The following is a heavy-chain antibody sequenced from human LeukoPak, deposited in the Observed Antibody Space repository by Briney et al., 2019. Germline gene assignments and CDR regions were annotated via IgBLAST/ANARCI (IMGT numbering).Heavy chain of an antibody. CDR1: GGSISSYY. J-gene: IGHJ4*02. CDR3: ARDRHKLVDIVAGILDY. Sequence: PSETLSLTCIVSGGSISSYYWSWIRQPAGKGLEWIGRTYTSGTHYNPSLKSRVTMSLDTSKNQFSLKLSSVTAADTAVYYCARDRHKLVDIVAGILDYWGQGTLVTVSS. D-gene: IGHD5-12*01. CDR2: TYTSGT. V-gene: IGHV4-4*07.